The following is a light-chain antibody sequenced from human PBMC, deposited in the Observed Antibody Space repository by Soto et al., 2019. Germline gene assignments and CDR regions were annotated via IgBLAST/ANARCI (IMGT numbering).Light chain of an antibody. J-gene: IGKJ1*01. CDR2: AAS. V-gene: IGKV1-6*01. Sequence: AIQMTQSPSSLSASVGDRVTITCRASQGITNRLGWYQQKPGKAPKVLIYAASNLQSGVPSRFSGSGSDTDFTLTISCLQPEDFATYYCLQDYNYPWTFGQGTKVEIK. CDR1: QGITNR. CDR3: LQDYNYPWT.